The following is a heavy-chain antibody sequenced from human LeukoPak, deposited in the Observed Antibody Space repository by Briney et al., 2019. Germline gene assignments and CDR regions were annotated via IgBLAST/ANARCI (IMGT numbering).Heavy chain of an antibody. V-gene: IGHV3-21*01. J-gene: IGHJ4*02. CDR1: GFIFSSHS. CDR3: ARGAAGKIGGYFDY. CDR2: ISSSSRYI. D-gene: IGHD6-13*01. Sequence: GGSLRLSCAASGFIFSSHSMSWVRQAPGKGLEWVSSISSSSRYIDYADSVKGRFTISRDNAKNSLYLQMNSLRAEDTAVYYCARGAAGKIGGYFDYWGQGTLVTVSS.